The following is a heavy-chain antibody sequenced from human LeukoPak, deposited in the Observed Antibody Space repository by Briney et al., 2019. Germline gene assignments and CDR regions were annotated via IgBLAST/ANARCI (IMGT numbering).Heavy chain of an antibody. V-gene: IGHV4-61*02. J-gene: IGHJ3*02. CDR1: GGSISSGSYY. CDR2: IYTSGST. D-gene: IGHD6-6*01. CDR3: ARDRGEQLEGAFDI. Sequence: SQTLSLTCTVSGGSISSGSYYWSWIRQPAGKGLEWIGRIYTSGSTNYNPSLKSRVTMSVDTSKNQFSLKLSSATAADTAVYYCARDRGEQLEGAFDIWGQGTMVTVSS.